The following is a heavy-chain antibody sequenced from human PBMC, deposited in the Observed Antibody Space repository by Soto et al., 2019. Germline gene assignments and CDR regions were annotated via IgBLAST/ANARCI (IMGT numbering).Heavy chain of an antibody. CDR1: GDSVSSRRTA. CDR2: TYYRSKWYN. Sequence: SQTLSLTCAISGDSVSSRRTAWNWIRQSPSRGLEWVGRTYYRSKWYNDYAVSVKSRITINPDTSRNQFSLQLDSVTPEDTAVYYCARAGRNYFCGMDVCGQGTRVTV. J-gene: IGHJ6*01. V-gene: IGHV6-1*01. CDR3: ARAGRNYFCGMDV.